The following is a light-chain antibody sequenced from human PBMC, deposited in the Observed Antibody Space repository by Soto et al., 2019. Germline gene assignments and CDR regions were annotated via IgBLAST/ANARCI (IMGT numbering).Light chain of an antibody. Sequence: DIVLTQSPGTLSLSPGDRATLSCRASQSLSSNYLAWYQQKPGQGPRLLIYGASRRATDIPDRFSGSGSGTDFALTITRLEPADFAVYFCQQYDTFPRTCGQGTKVEI. CDR3: QQYDTFPRT. CDR2: GAS. V-gene: IGKV3-20*01. CDR1: QSLSSNY. J-gene: IGKJ1*01.